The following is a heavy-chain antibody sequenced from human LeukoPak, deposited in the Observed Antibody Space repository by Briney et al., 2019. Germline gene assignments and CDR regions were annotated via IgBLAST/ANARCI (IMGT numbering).Heavy chain of an antibody. J-gene: IGHJ6*02. Sequence: ASVKVSCKASGYTFTSYYMHWVRQAPGQGLEWMGIINPSGGSTSYAQKFQGRVTMTRDTSTSTVYMELSGLRSEDTAVYYCARLGYCSGGSCYPEDYYYYGMDVWGQGTTVTVSS. CDR1: GYTFTSYY. CDR3: ARLGYCSGGSCYPEDYYYYGMDV. D-gene: IGHD2-15*01. V-gene: IGHV1-46*01. CDR2: INPSGGST.